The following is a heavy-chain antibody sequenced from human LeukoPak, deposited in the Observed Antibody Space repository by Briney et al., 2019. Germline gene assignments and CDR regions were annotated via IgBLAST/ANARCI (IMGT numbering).Heavy chain of an antibody. CDR3: ARDRGYCSGGSCYYFGY. CDR2: ISSSSSYI. J-gene: IGHJ4*02. CDR1: GFTFSSYS. Sequence: GGSLRLSCAASGFTFSSYSMNWVRQAPGKGLEWVSSISSSSSYIYYADSVKVRFTISRDNAKNSLYLQMNSLRAEDTAVYYCARDRGYCSGGSCYYFGYWGQGTLVTVSS. D-gene: IGHD2-15*01. V-gene: IGHV3-21*01.